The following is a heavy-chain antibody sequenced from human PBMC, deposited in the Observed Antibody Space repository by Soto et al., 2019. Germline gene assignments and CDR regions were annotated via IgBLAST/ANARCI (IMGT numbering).Heavy chain of an antibody. J-gene: IGHJ6*02. Sequence: QVQLVQSGAEVKKPGSSVKVSCKAPGGTFSTYAISWVRQAPGQGLEWMGGVIPIFGTPKYAQKFQGRVTITADESTSTGYRELRSLRSEDTAVYYWARSQGGSSSLDIYYYYYYGMDGWGQGTTVTVSS. V-gene: IGHV1-69*01. CDR3: ARSQGGSSSLDIYYYYYYGMDG. CDR1: GGTFSTYA. D-gene: IGHD2-15*01. CDR2: VIPIFGTP.